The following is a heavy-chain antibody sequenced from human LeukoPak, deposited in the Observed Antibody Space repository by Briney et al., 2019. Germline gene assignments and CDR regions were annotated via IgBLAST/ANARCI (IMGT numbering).Heavy chain of an antibody. V-gene: IGHV1-2*02. J-gene: IGHJ4*02. CDR1: GYTFTGYY. D-gene: IGHD5-24*01. CDR2: IYPKNGGT. Sequence: ASVKVSCKASGYTFTGYYIHWVRQAPGQGLEWMGWIYPKNGGTKYAQKFQGRVNMARDTSVSTAYMELSSLRSDDTAVYYCARDPTRGAEYWGQGTLVTISS. CDR3: ARDPTRGAEY.